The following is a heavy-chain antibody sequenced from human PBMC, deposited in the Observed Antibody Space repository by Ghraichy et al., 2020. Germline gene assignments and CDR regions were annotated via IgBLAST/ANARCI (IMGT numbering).Heavy chain of an antibody. V-gene: IGHV3-7*01. CDR2: IKQDGSEK. CDR1: GFPFSSFW. J-gene: IGHJ4*02. Sequence: LSLTCAASGFPFSSFWMSWVRQAPGKGLEWVANIKQDGSEKYSVDSVKGRFTISRDNAKNSLYLQMNSLRAEDTAVYYCAKAYYYGSGVYDYWGQGTLVTVSS. D-gene: IGHD3-10*01. CDR3: AKAYYYGSGVYDY.